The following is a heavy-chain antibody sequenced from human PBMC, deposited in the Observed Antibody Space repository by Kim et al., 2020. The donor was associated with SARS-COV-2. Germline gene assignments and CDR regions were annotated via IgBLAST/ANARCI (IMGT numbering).Heavy chain of an antibody. Sequence: SVKVSCKASGFTFTSSAVQWVRQARGQRLEWIGWIVVGSGNTNYAQKFQERVTITRDMSTSTAYMELSSLRSEDTAVYYCAADPHFPTVVAAQRYYYYGMDVWGQGTTVTVSS. CDR3: AADPHFPTVVAAQRYYYYGMDV. CDR2: IVVGSGNT. J-gene: IGHJ6*02. D-gene: IGHD2-15*01. CDR1: GFTFTSSA. V-gene: IGHV1-58*01.